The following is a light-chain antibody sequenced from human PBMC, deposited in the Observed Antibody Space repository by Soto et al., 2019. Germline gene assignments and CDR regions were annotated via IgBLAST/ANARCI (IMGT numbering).Light chain of an antibody. CDR2: WSS. CDR3: LQYYSPLWT. J-gene: IGKJ1*01. V-gene: IGKV4-1*01. Sequence: DIVMTQSPDSLAVSLGERATINCKASQSVAYTSNKKTYVAWYQQKAGQPPKLLLYWSSTRASGVPDRFSGSGSGTDFTLTISSLQAEDVAVYYCLQYYSPLWTFGQGTKVQIK. CDR1: QSVAYTSNKKTY.